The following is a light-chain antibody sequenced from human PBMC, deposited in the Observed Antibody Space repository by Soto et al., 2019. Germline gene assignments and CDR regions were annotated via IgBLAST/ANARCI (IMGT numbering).Light chain of an antibody. Sequence: EIVMTQSPATLSVSPRERATLSCRASQSVSSNLAWYQQKPGQAPRLLIYGAYTRATGIPARFSGSGSGTEFTLTISSLQSEDFAVYYCQQYNNWPPWTFGQGTKVEIK. J-gene: IGKJ1*01. CDR2: GAY. V-gene: IGKV3-15*01. CDR3: QQYNNWPPWT. CDR1: QSVSSN.